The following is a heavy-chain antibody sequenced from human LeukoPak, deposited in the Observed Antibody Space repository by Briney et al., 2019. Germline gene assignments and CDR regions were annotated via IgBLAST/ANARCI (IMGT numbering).Heavy chain of an antibody. J-gene: IGHJ4*02. Sequence: ASVKVSCKASGYTFTGYYMHWVRQAPGKGLEWMGWINPNSGGTNYAQKFQGRVTMTRDTSISTAYMELSRLRSDDTAVYYCARDGGGITMIVVVRPPDYWGQGTLVTVSS. CDR3: ARDGGGITMIVVVRPPDY. D-gene: IGHD3-22*01. CDR1: GYTFTGYY. V-gene: IGHV1-2*02. CDR2: INPNSGGT.